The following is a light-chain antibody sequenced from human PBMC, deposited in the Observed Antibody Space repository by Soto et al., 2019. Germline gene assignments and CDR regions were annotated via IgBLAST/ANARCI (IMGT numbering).Light chain of an antibody. CDR1: QSVSSN. J-gene: IGKJ2*01. CDR2: GAS. CDR3: QQYNDWPPGYT. V-gene: IGKV3-15*01. Sequence: EIVMTQSPATLSVSPGERATLHCRASQSVSSNLGWYQHKPGQAPRLLIYGASTRATGIPARFSGSGSGTDFTLTLSGRQSEDFAVYYCQQYNDWPPGYTFGQGTKVDIK.